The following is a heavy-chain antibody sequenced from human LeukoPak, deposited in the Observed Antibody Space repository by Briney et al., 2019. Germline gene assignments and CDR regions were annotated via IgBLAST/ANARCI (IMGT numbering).Heavy chain of an antibody. CDR2: VYTSGST. CDR3: AREKIGYYDGSGRGWFDP. J-gene: IGHJ5*02. D-gene: IGHD3-22*01. V-gene: IGHV4-61*02. CDR1: GGSISSGSYS. Sequence: PSETLSLTCTVSGGSISSGSYSWSWIRQPAGKGLEWIGRVYTSGSTNYNPSLKSRVTISVDTSKKQLSLKLSSVTAADTAVYYCAREKIGYYDGSGRGWFDPWGQGTLVTVSS.